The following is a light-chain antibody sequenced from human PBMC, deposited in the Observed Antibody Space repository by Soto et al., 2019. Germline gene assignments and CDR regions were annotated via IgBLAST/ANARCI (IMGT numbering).Light chain of an antibody. V-gene: IGKV3-20*01. CDR2: GSS. CDR3: QQSGSSSIT. J-gene: IGKJ5*01. Sequence: EIVLTQSPGTLSLSPGERATVSCRASETVSSSYLAWYQQRPGQAPRLLIYGSSTRATDIPDRFSGSGSGTDFTVTISRLEPEDFAVYYCQQSGSSSITFGQGTLPQI. CDR1: ETVSSSY.